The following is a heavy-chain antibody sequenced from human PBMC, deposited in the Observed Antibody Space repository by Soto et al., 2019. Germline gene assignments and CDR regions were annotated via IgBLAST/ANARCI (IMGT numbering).Heavy chain of an antibody. D-gene: IGHD2-21*02. J-gene: IGHJ4*02. CDR3: ARYRWGYCGGDCPVTFDY. V-gene: IGHV3-21*01. CDR2: ISSSSIDI. CDR1: GFTFSSYS. Sequence: GGSLRLSCAASGFTFSSYSINWVRQAPWKGLEWVSSISSSSIDIYYADSVKGRFTISRDNAKNSLYLQMNSLRAEDTAVYYCARYRWGYCGGDCPVTFDYWGQGTLVTVSS.